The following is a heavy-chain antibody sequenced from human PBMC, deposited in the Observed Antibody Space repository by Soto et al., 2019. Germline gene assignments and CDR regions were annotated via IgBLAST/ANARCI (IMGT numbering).Heavy chain of an antibody. CDR1: GFTFSSYS. V-gene: IGHV3-21*01. CDR2: ISSSSSYI. D-gene: IGHD5-18*01. Sequence: GGSLRLSCAASGFTFSSYSMNWVRQAPGKGLEWVSSISSSSSYIYYADSVKGRFTISRDNAKNSLYLQMNSLRAEDTAVYYCARDHASGYSYGLSDYWGQGTLVTVSS. CDR3: ARDHASGYSYGLSDY. J-gene: IGHJ4*02.